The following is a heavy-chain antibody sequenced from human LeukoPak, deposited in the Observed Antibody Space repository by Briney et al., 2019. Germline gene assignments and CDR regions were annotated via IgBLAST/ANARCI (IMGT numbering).Heavy chain of an antibody. V-gene: IGHV3-15*01. CDR2: VKSKTDGGTT. Sequence: GQSLTLSCAASGFTISNAWMSWVRQAPGQGLEWVARVKSKTDGGTTDYAAPVKGRFTISRDDSKNTLYLQMNSLKTEDTALYYCTTDLWWELLGDYWGQGTLVTVSS. CDR1: GFTISNAW. J-gene: IGHJ4*02. CDR3: TTDLWWELLGDY. D-gene: IGHD1-26*01.